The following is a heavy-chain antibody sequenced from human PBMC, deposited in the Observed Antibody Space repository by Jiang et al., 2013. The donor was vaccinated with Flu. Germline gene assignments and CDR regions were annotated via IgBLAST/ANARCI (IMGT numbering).Heavy chain of an antibody. V-gene: IGHV5-10-1*01. D-gene: IGHD1-26*01. J-gene: IGHJ4*02. Sequence: LRISCKGSGYSFISYWISWVRQMPGKGLEWMGKIDPSDSDTKYSPSFQGHVTMSVDKSINTVYLQWNSLKAPDTAMYYCARAIVGASEPYFFNYWGQGTLVTVSS. CDR3: ARAIVGASEPYFFNY. CDR1: GYSFISYW. CDR2: IDPSDSDT.